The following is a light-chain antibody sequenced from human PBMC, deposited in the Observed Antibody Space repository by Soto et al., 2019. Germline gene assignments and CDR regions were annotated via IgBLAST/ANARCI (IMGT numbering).Light chain of an antibody. CDR1: QSVNSN. J-gene: IGKJ1*01. V-gene: IGKV3-11*01. CDR2: DAS. CDR3: QQRTNWPPWT. Sequence: EIMMTQSPVTLSVSPGERATLSCRASQSVNSNLAWYQQKPGQAPRLLIYDASNRATGIPARFSGSGSGTDFTLTISSLEPEDFAVYYCQQRTNWPPWTFGQGTKVEIK.